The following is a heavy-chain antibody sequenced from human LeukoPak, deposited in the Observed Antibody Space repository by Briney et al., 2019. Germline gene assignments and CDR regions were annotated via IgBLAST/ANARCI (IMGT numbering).Heavy chain of an antibody. CDR3: ARDAGGSGTSLDH. V-gene: IGHV3-33*01. D-gene: IGHD3-10*01. CDR1: GFTFSSFG. Sequence: GGSLRLSCAASGFTFSSFGMHWVRQVPGKGLEWVALIWFDGSNKYYADSVKGRFTISRDIFKNTLYLQMNSLTAEDAAVYYCARDAGGSGTSLDHWGQGTLVTVSS. J-gene: IGHJ4*02. CDR2: IWFDGSNK.